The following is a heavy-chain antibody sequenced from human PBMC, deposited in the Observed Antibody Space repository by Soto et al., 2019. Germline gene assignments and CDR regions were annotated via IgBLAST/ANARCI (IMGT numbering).Heavy chain of an antibody. D-gene: IGHD6-19*01. Sequence: QVQLVQSGAEVKKPGASVRVSCKASGFTFTTYFMHWLRQAPGQGLEWMGIISPGGDATSYAEKFQGRVTVTKDTPTTTVYMELASLRSEATPVHYCARDWRYSSGLDYWGQGTLVTVSS. CDR3: ARDWRYSSGLDY. CDR2: ISPGGDAT. V-gene: IGHV1-46*01. J-gene: IGHJ4*02. CDR1: GFTFTTYF.